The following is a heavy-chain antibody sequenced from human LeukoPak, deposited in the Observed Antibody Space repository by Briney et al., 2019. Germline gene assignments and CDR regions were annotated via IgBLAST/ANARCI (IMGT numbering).Heavy chain of an antibody. V-gene: IGHV3-48*02. CDR1: GFTFSSYS. Sequence: GGSLRLSCAASGFTFSSYSMNWVRQAPGKGLEWVSYISSRSSTIYYADSVKGRFTISRDNAKNSLYLQMNSLRDEDTAVYYCARDGEESYNYYYMDVWGKGTTVTVSS. J-gene: IGHJ6*03. CDR2: ISSRSSTI. CDR3: ARDGEESYNYYYMDV. D-gene: IGHD3-10*01.